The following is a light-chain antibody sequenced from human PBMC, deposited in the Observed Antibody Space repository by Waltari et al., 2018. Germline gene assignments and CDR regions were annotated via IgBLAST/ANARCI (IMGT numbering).Light chain of an antibody. CDR1: QSVSDS. CDR2: DAS. J-gene: IGKJ1*01. CDR3: YQYNVWPRT. Sequence: EIVLTQSPATLSLSPGERATLSCRASQSVSDSLDWYQHKPGQAPRLLVYDASNRATGVPARFSGSGSGTHFTLTISSLEPADFAVYYCYQYNVWPRTFGQGTKVEVK. V-gene: IGKV3-11*01.